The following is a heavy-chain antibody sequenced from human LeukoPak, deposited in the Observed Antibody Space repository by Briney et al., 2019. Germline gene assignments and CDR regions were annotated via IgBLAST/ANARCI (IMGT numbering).Heavy chain of an antibody. CDR2: MNPNTGNR. CDR3: AREGLDF. V-gene: IGHV1-8*03. CDR1: GYTFSNYD. Sequence: GASVTVSCKASGYTFSNYDINWVRQAPGQGLEWMGYMNPNTGNRDYGQKFQGRLTITTDTSISTAYMELSNLISEDTAIYSCAREGLDFWGQGTLVTVSS. J-gene: IGHJ4*02.